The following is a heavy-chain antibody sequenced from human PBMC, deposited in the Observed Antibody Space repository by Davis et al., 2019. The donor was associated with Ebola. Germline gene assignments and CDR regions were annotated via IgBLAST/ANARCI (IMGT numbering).Heavy chain of an antibody. J-gene: IGHJ4*02. CDR2: ISAYNGNT. D-gene: IGHD1-26*01. CDR1: GYTFTSYG. V-gene: IGHV1-18*01. Sequence: ASVKVSCKASGYTFTSYGISWVRQAPGQGLEWMGWISAYNGNTKYSQKFQGRVTITWDTSASTASMDLNSLTFEDTAVYYCARGGSYYSFFDFWGQGTLVTVSS. CDR3: ARGGSYYSFFDF.